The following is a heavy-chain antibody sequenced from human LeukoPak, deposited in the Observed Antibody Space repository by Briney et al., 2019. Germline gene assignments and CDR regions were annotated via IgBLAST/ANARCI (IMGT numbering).Heavy chain of an antibody. J-gene: IGHJ4*02. V-gene: IGHV4-61*08. D-gene: IGHD3-22*01. CDR2: IYYSGST. CDR3: AGGPDYYDSSGYYSFDY. CDR1: GGSIRSSGYY. Sequence: SETLSLTCTVSGGSIRSSGYYWGWIRQPPGKGLEWIGYIYYSGSTNYNPSLKSRVTISVDTSKNQFSLKLSSVTAADTAVYYCAGGPDYYDSSGYYSFDYWGQGTLVTVSS.